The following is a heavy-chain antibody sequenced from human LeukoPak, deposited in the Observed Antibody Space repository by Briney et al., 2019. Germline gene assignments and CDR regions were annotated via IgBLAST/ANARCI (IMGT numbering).Heavy chain of an antibody. CDR1: GFSFSSYA. J-gene: IGHJ4*02. Sequence: PGGSLRLSCATSGFSFSSYAMSWVRQAPGKGLEWVSVIYSGGSTYYADSVKGRFTISRDNSKNTLYLQMNSLRAEDTAVYYCARGIAVAGRFDYWGQGTLVTVSS. CDR3: ARGIAVAGRFDY. V-gene: IGHV3-53*01. CDR2: IYSGGST. D-gene: IGHD6-19*01.